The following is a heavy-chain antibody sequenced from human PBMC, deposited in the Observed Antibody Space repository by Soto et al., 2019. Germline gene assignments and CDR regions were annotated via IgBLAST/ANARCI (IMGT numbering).Heavy chain of an antibody. J-gene: IGHJ4*02. Sequence: GGSLRLSCAASGFTFSSYGVHWVRQAPGKGLEWVAVIWYDGSNKYYADSVKGRFTISRDNSKNTLYLQMNSLRAEDTAVYYCAREGSSGWYSVDYWGQGTLVTVSS. CDR3: AREGSSGWYSVDY. CDR2: IWYDGSNK. V-gene: IGHV3-33*01. CDR1: GFTFSSYG. D-gene: IGHD6-19*01.